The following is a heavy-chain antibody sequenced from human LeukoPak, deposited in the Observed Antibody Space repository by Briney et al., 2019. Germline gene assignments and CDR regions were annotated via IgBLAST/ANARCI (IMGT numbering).Heavy chain of an antibody. J-gene: IGHJ4*02. CDR1: GFTFSSYS. D-gene: IGHD2-21*01. CDR2: ISSSSSYI. CDR3: ARDLRAYCGGDCPFDY. V-gene: IGHV3-21*01. Sequence: GGSLRLSCAASGFTFSSYSMNWVRQAPGKGLEWVSSISSSSSYIYYADSVKGRFTIPRDNAKNSLYLQMNSLRAEDTAVYHCARDLRAYCGGDCPFDYWGQGTLVTVSS.